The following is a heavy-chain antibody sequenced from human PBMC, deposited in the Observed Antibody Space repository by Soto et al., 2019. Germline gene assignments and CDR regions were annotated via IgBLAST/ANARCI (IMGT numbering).Heavy chain of an antibody. CDR2: IKSKTDGGTT. J-gene: IGHJ6*02. CDR3: TTGGGGYDFWSGYYSGPDYYYGMDV. V-gene: IGHV3-15*07. Sequence: GGSLRLSCAASGFTFSNAWMNWVRQAPGKGLEWVGRIKSKTDGGTTDYAAPVKGRFTISRDDSKNTLYLQMNSLKTEDTAVYYCTTGGGGYDFWSGYYSGPDYYYGMDVWGQGTTVTVSS. CDR1: GFTFSNAW. D-gene: IGHD3-3*01.